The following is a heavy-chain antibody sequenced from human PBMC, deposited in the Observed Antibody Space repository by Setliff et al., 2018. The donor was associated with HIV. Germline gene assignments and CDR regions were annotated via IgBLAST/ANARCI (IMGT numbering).Heavy chain of an antibody. J-gene: IGHJ4*02. CDR2: ISGAGATT. V-gene: IGHV3-23*01. Sequence: GGSLRLSCAASGFTFSSYAMHWVRQAPGKGLEWVAGISGAGATTYYADSVKGRFTISRDNSKDTLYLQMNSLTTEDTAVYYCTRAGYSQGWGGAGDYWGLGTLVTVSS. CDR1: GFTFSSYA. CDR3: TRAGYSQGWGGAGDY. D-gene: IGHD5-18*01.